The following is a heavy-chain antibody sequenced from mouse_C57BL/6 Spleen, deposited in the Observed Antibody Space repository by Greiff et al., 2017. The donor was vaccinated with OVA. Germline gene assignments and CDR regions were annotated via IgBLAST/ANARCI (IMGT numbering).Heavy chain of an antibody. J-gene: IGHJ4*01. D-gene: IGHD1-1*01. CDR1: GYTFTDYE. V-gene: IGHV1-15*01. CDR2: IDPETGGT. Sequence: VQLQQSGAELVRPGASVTLSCKASGYTFTDYEMHWVKQTPVHGLEWIGAIDPETGGTAYNQKFKGKAILTADKSSSTAYMELRSLTSEDSAVYYCTRNYGSPSYAMDYWGQGTSVTVSS. CDR3: TRNYGSPSYAMDY.